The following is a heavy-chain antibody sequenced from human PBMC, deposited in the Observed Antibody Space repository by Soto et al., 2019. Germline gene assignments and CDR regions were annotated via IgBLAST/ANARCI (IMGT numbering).Heavy chain of an antibody. Sequence: GGSLRRYCVASGFTLSSYAMSWVRQAPGKGLEWVSAISGSGGSTYYADSVKGRFTISRDNSKNTLYLQMNSLRAEDTAVYYCAKGQAYGHWNSAFDIWVQGTMVTVSS. CDR2: ISGSGGST. CDR3: AKGQAYGHWNSAFDI. V-gene: IGHV3-23*01. J-gene: IGHJ3*02. CDR1: GFTLSSYA. D-gene: IGHD1-1*01.